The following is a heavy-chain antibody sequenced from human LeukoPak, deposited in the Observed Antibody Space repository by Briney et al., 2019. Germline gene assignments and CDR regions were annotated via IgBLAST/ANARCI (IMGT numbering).Heavy chain of an antibody. CDR3: ARGYYDSSGYYSGFDY. J-gene: IGHJ4*02. CDR2: IYHSGST. D-gene: IGHD3-22*01. Sequence: SGGSLRLSCAASGFTFSDFGMTWVRQPPGKGLEWIGEIYHSGSTNYNPSLKSRVTISVDKSKNQFSLKLSSVTAADTAVYYCARGYYDSSGYYSGFDYWGQGTLVTVSS. CDR1: GFTFSDFG. V-gene: IGHV4-4*02.